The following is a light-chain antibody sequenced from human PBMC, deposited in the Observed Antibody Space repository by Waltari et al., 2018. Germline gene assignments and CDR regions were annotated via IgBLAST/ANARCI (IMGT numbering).Light chain of an antibody. V-gene: IGLV1-44*01. J-gene: IGLJ3*02. Sequence: ASVTPGQRVTISCSGRNSNIGSNSVNWYQQLPGTAPNLLIYTNNQRPSGVPDRFSGSKSGTSATLAIGGLRSADEADYYCAAWDDSLNGWVFGGGTKLTVL. CDR3: AAWDDSLNGWV. CDR1: NSNIGSNS. CDR2: TNN.